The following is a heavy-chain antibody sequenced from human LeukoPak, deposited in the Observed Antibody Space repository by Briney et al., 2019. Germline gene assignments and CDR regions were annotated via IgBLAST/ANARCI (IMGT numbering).Heavy chain of an antibody. V-gene: IGHV1-46*01. CDR3: ATGPPYDF. J-gene: IGHJ4*02. D-gene: IGHD3-3*01. CDR1: GYTFTSYY. CDR2: IDPSGGTT. Sequence: ASVKVSCKASGYTFTSYYMHWVRQAPGQGLEWMGVIDPSGGTTRYAQRFQGSVTMTRDTSTSTVYMELSSLTSEDMAVYYCATGPPYDFWGQGTLVTVSS.